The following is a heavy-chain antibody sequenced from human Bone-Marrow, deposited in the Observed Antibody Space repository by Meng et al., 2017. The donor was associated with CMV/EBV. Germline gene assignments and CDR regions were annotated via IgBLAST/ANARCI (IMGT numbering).Heavy chain of an antibody. D-gene: IGHD2-2*01. J-gene: IGHJ6*02. CDR3: ARRQLYPPGPRDYYYGMDV. CDR1: GGTFSSYA. V-gene: IGHV1-69*10. Sequence: SVKVSCKASGGTFSSYAISWVRQAPGQGLEWMGGIIPILGIANYAQKFQGRVTITADKSTSTAYMELSSLRSEDTAVYYCARRQLYPPGPRDYYYGMDVWGQGTTVTVSS. CDR2: IIPILGIA.